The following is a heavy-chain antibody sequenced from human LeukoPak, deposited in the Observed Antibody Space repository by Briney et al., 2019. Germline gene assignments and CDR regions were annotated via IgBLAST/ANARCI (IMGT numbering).Heavy chain of an antibody. Sequence: GESLKISCQGSGYSFTNYWIGWVRQMPGKGLEWMGIIYHGDSDTRYSPSFQGQVTIAADKSISTAYLQWSSLKASDTAMYSCARHGTRLGELDSLDYWGQGTLVTVSS. V-gene: IGHV5-51*01. CDR2: IYHGDSDT. J-gene: IGHJ4*02. D-gene: IGHD3-16*01. CDR1: GYSFTNYW. CDR3: ARHGTRLGELDSLDY.